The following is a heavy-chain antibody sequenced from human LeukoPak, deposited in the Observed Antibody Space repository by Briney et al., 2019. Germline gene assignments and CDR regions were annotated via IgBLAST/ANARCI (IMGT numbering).Heavy chain of an antibody. J-gene: IGHJ3*02. D-gene: IGHD6-19*01. V-gene: IGHV3-74*01. CDR2: INSDGSST. Sequence: GGSLRLSCAASGFTFSSYWMHWVGQAPGKGLGWVSRINSDGSSTNYADSVKGRFTISRENAKNTLYLQMNSLRAEDTAVYYCASFGSSGWYGWYAFDIWGQGTMVTVSS. CDR1: GFTFSSYW. CDR3: ASFGSSGWYGWYAFDI.